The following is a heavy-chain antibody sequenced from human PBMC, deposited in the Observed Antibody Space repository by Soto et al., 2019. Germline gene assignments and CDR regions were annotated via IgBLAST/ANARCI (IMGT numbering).Heavy chain of an antibody. V-gene: IGHV4-34*01. CDR2: INHSGSI. CDR3: ARIGSENWFDP. Sequence: QVQLQQWGAGLLKPSETLSLTCAVYGGSFSGYYWSWIRQPPGKGLEWIGEINHSGSINYNPSLKSRVTISVDTSKNQFSLKLSSVTAADTAVYYCARIGSENWFDPWGQGTLVTVSS. J-gene: IGHJ5*02. D-gene: IGHD2-15*01. CDR1: GGSFSGYY.